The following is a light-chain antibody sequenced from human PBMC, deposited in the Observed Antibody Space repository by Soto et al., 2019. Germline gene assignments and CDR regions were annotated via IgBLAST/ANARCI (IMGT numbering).Light chain of an antibody. CDR3: QQYNKWPRT. J-gene: IGKJ1*01. V-gene: IGKV3-20*01. Sequence: EIVLTQSPGTLSLSPGERATLSCRASQTLSSNSLAWYQQRPGQTPRVLVYGASNRATGIPDKFSGSGSGTDFTLTISRLEPEDFAVYYCQQYNKWPRTFGQGTKVEIK. CDR2: GAS. CDR1: QTLSSNS.